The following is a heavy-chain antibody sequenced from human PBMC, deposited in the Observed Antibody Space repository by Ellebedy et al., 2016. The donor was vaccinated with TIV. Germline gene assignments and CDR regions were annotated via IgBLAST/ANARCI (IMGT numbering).Heavy chain of an antibody. Sequence: ASVQVSCKASGYTFTSYYMHWVRPAPGQGLEWMGGIIPIFGTANYAQKFQGRVTITADESTSTAYMELSSLRSEDTAVYYCARDWSNRGGNSGFDYWGQGTLVTVSS. V-gene: IGHV1-69*13. CDR2: IIPIFGTA. CDR3: ARDWSNRGGNSGFDY. J-gene: IGHJ4*02. CDR1: GYTFTSYY. D-gene: IGHD4-23*01.